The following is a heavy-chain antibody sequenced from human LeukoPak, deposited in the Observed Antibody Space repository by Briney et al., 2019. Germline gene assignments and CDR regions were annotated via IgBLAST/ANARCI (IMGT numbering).Heavy chain of an antibody. CDR2: IRYDGSNK. V-gene: IGHV3-30*02. CDR3: AKDSDSYYYGSGRNIDY. J-gene: IGHJ4*02. CDR1: GFTFSNYN. D-gene: IGHD3-10*01. Sequence: PGGSLRLSCAASGFTFSNYNMNWVRQAPGKGLEWVAFIRYDGSNKYYADSVKGRFTTSRDNSKNTLYLQMNSLRAEDTAVYYCAKDSDSYYYGSGRNIDYWGQGTLVTVSS.